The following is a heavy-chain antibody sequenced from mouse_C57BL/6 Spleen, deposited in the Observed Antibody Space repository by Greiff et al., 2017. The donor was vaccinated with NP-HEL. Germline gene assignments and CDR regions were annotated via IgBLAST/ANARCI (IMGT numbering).Heavy chain of an antibody. CDR1: GFNIKDDY. J-gene: IGHJ3*01. CDR3: TTFYGSSYKAY. CDR2: IDPENGDT. Sequence: VQLKESGAELVRPGASVKLSCTASGFNIKDDYMHWVKQRPEQGLEWIGWIDPENGDTEYASKFQGKATITADTSSNTAYLQLSSLTSEDTAVYYCTTFYGSSYKAYWGQGTLVTVSA. V-gene: IGHV14-4*01. D-gene: IGHD1-1*01.